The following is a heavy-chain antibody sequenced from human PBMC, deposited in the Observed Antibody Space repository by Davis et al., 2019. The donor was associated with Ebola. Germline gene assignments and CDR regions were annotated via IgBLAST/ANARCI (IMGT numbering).Heavy chain of an antibody. CDR2: IGTSGDP. D-gene: IGHD1-1*01. CDR3: ARDLLEPLYYYYGMDV. Sequence: GGSLRLSCAASGFTFSTYAMSWVRQAPGKGLEWVSTIGTSGDPYYADSVKGRFTISRDNAKNSLYLQMNSLRDEDTAVYYCARDLLEPLYYYYGMDVWGQGTTVTVSS. V-gene: IGHV3-23*01. J-gene: IGHJ6*02. CDR1: GFTFSTYA.